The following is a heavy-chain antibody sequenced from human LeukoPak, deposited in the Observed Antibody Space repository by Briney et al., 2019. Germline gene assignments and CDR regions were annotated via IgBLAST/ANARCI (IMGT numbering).Heavy chain of an antibody. D-gene: IGHD4-17*01. J-gene: IGHJ4*02. CDR2: IYSGGST. CDR3: ASDGDYDGY. Sequence: GGSLRLSCAASGFTFSDYYMSWVRQAPGKGLEWVSIIYSGGSTFYADSVKGRFTISRDNSKNTLYLQMNSLRAEDTAVYYCASDGDYDGYWGQGTLVTVSS. CDR1: GFTFSDYY. V-gene: IGHV3-66*01.